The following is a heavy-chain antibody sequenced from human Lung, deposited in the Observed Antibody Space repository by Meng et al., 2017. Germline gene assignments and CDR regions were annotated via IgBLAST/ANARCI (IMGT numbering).Heavy chain of an antibody. CDR2: INPKSGDT. J-gene: IGHJ4*02. D-gene: IGHD6-25*01. CDR1: GYNFPDYY. V-gene: IGHV1-2*06. Sequence: QVQLVQSGAGVKKPGASVQVSCKPSGYNFPDYYIHWVRRAPGQGLEWMGRINPKSGDTHYAQKFQARVTMTGDTSISTAYMELSGLRSDDTAMYYCARDEDISAAGKLFGDYWGQGTLVTVSS. CDR3: ARDEDISAAGKLFGDY.